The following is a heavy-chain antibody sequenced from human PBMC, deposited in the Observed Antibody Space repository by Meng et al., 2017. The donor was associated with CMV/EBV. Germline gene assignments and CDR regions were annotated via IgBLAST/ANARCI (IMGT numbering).Heavy chain of an antibody. J-gene: IGHJ5*02. V-gene: IGHV4-34*01. CDR3: ARGGNWFDP. Sequence: QVQLPRGVVGLLNPWETLSLTCAVYGGSFSGYYWSWIRQPPGKGLEWIGEINHSGSTNYNPSLKSRVTISVDTSKNQFSLKLSSVTAADTAVYYCARGGNWFDPWGQGTLVTVSS. CDR1: GGSFSGYY. CDR2: INHSGST.